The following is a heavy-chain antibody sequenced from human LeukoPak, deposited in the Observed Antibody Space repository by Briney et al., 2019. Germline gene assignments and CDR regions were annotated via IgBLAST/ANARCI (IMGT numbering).Heavy chain of an antibody. CDR1: GYTFTSYG. CDR3: ARDSYSGSYYDINYYGMDV. J-gene: IGHJ6*02. D-gene: IGHD1-26*01. CDR2: ISAYNGNT. V-gene: IGHV1-18*01. Sequence: GTSGKVSCKASGYTFTSYGISWVRQAPGQGLEWMGWISAYNGNTNYAQKLQGRVTMTTDTSTSTAYMELRSLRSDDTAVYYCARDSYSGSYYDINYYGMDVWGQGTTVTVSS.